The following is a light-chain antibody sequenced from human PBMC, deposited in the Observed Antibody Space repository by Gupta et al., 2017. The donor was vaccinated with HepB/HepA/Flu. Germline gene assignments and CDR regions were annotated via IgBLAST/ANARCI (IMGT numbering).Light chain of an antibody. CDR1: QSFSSC. Sequence: DIQMTQSPSTLSASVGDRVTITCRASQSFSSCLAWYQQKPGEAPKLLIYKASSLESGVPSRFSGGGSGTEFTLTISSLQPEDFATYYCQQDNTYPLTFGQGTKVEV. J-gene: IGKJ1*01. CDR3: QQDNTYPLT. V-gene: IGKV1-5*03. CDR2: KAS.